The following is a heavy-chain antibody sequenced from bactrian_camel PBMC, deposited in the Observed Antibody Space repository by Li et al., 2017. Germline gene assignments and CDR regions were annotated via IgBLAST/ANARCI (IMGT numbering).Heavy chain of an antibody. V-gene: IGHV3-3*01. CDR1: GYTDDGHC. D-gene: IGHD6*01. J-gene: IGHJ4*01. CDR2: IRTTTSST. CDR3: AAATSGSWLGSEPEDDENYGY. Sequence: GGSVRAGTSLTLTCVTSGYTDDGHCMAWFRKHPGKEREPVATIRTTTSSTYYSTSVKGRFTISQDNAKSTVTLQMNSLKPEVTARYYCAAATSGSWLGSEPEDDENYGYWGHGTQVTVS.